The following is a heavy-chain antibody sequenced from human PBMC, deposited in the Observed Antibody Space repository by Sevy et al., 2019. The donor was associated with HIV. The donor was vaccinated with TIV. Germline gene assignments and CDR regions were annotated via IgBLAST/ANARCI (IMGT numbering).Heavy chain of an antibody. D-gene: IGHD3-22*01. CDR1: GFTFSTYA. V-gene: IGHV3-30-3*01. Sequence: GGSLRLSCAASGFTFSTYAIHWVRQAPGKGLEWVAVISYDGSNKYYADSVRGRFTISRDNSKNTLYLQMNSLRAEDRAVYYCARAGNYYDSSGASAFDIWGQGTMVTVSS. J-gene: IGHJ3*02. CDR3: ARAGNYYDSSGASAFDI. CDR2: ISYDGSNK.